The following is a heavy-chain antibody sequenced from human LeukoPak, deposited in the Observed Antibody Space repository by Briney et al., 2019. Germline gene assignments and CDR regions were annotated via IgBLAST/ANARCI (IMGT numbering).Heavy chain of an antibody. D-gene: IGHD6-19*01. Sequence: GGSLRLSCAASGFTLSSYWMHWVRQAPGKGLVWVSRINGDGSSTPYANSVEGRFTISRDNAKNTLYQQMHSLRADDTAVYYCARGSTSGWPDYFDYWGQGSVVTVSS. CDR3: ARGSTSGWPDYFDY. J-gene: IGHJ4*02. CDR1: GFTLSSYW. V-gene: IGHV3-74*01. CDR2: INGDGSST.